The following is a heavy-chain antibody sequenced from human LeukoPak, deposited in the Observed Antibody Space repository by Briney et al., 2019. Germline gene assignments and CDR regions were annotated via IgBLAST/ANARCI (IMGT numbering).Heavy chain of an antibody. J-gene: IGHJ4*02. CDR2: MKGDGSEK. CDR1: GFSLSSEW. D-gene: IGHD3-10*02. Sequence: PGGSLRLSCAPSGFSLSSEWMSGVRQAPGKGLEWVANMKGDGSEKDCVDSVKGRFTISRDNGKNFLYLQMTGLRVEDTAVYYCARGPVHWGPGTLVTVSS. CDR3: ARGPVH. V-gene: IGHV3-7*04.